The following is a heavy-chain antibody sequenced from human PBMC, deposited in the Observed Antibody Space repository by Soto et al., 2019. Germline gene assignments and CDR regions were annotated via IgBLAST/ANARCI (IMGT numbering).Heavy chain of an antibody. CDR3: AKYYYDSSGLLGPRDY. D-gene: IGHD3-22*01. Sequence: GGSLRLSCAASGFTFSNYEMHWVRQAPGKGLEWVSGISSNGGRTYYAESVKGRFTISRDNSKNTLYLQMNSLRAEDTAVYYCAKYYYDSSGLLGPRDYWGQGTLVTVSS. CDR2: ISSNGGRT. V-gene: IGHV3-23*01. J-gene: IGHJ4*02. CDR1: GFTFSNYE.